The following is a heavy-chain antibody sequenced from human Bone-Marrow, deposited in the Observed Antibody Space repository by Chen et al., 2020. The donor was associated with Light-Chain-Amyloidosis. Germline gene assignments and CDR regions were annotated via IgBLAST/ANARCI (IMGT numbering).Heavy chain of an antibody. J-gene: IGHJ3*02. V-gene: IGHV3-23*04. D-gene: IGHD3-9*01. CDR1: GFAFSSYA. CDR2: ISGSGGSR. Sequence: EVQLVESGGGLLQRGGSLRLSCAASGFAFSSYAMSWVRQAPGKGLEWVSTISGSGGSRDYGDSVKGRLTISRDNSKNALFLQMNSLRAEDTAVYYCAKDISYDDILPGYPADAFDIRGQGTMVTVSS. CDR3: AKDISYDDILPGYPADAFDI.